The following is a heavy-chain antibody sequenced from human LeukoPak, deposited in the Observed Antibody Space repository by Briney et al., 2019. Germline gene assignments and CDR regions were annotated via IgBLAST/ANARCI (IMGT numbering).Heavy chain of an antibody. D-gene: IGHD1-1*01. Sequence: PGRSLCLSCAASGFSFNTYAMEWVRQAPGKGLEWVAVIWYDGSEKHYADSGKGRFTISRDNSKTTLYLQMNSLRDGDTAVYYCAKGLDNWNPLQPDYWGQGTLVTVSS. CDR1: GFSFNTYA. CDR2: IWYDGSEK. CDR3: AKGLDNWNPLQPDY. J-gene: IGHJ4*02. V-gene: IGHV3-33*06.